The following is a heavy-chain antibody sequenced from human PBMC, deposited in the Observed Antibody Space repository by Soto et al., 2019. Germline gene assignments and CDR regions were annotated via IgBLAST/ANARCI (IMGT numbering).Heavy chain of an antibody. J-gene: IGHJ6*02. CDR1: GYTFTSYG. V-gene: IGHV1-18*04. CDR2: ISAYNGNT. Sequence: GASVKVSCKASGYTFTSYGISWVRQAPGQGLEWMGWISAYNGNTNYAQKLQGRVTMTTDTSTSTAYMELRSLRSDDTAVYYCARERRGYSGSHYHYYGMDVWGQGTTVTV. D-gene: IGHD5-12*01. CDR3: ARERRGYSGSHYHYYGMDV.